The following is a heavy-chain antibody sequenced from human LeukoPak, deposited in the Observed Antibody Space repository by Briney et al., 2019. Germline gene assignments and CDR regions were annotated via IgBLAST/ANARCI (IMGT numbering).Heavy chain of an antibody. J-gene: IGHJ4*02. CDR2: INHSGST. CDR1: GGSFNNYY. CDR3: ARGTYYFDTSSHETDDY. Sequence: SETLSLTCAVYGGSFNNYYWSWIRKPPGKGLEWTGEINHSGSTNYNPSLKSRLTISVDTPKNQFSLKLSSVTAADTAVYYCARGTYYFDTSSHETDDYWGQGTLVTVSS. V-gene: IGHV4-34*01. D-gene: IGHD3-22*01.